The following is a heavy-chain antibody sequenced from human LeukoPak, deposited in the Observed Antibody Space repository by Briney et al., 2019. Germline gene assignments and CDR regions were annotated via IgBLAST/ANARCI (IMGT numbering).Heavy chain of an antibody. D-gene: IGHD3-22*01. V-gene: IGHV3-23*01. CDR2: ITSSCDGT. Sequence: PGGTLRLSCAASGFTFSIYAMSWVRQAPGKGLQWVSSITSSCDGTYYADSVKGRFTISRDNSENMLYLQMKRLRVEGTAVYFCAKDRPNYYGSNGHYYRRDGDYWGQGTLVTVS. CDR1: GFTFSIYA. J-gene: IGHJ4*02. CDR3: AKDRPNYYGSNGHYYRRDGDY.